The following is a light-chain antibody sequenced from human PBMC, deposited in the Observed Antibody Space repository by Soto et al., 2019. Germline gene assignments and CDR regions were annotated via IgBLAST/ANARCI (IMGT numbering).Light chain of an antibody. J-gene: IGLJ1*01. CDR2: EVT. V-gene: IGLV2-11*01. CDR3: SSYAGFNNYV. CDR1: SSDVGAYNY. Sequence: QSVLTQPRSVSGSPGQSVTISCTGTSSDVGAYNYVSWYQQHPGKAPKLMIYEVTKRPSGVPDRFSASKSGSTASLTVSGLQAEDEADYYCSSYAGFNNYVFGTGTKLTVL.